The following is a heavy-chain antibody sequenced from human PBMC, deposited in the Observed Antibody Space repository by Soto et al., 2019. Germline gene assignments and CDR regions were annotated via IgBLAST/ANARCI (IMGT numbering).Heavy chain of an antibody. CDR2: ISGSGSNT. Sequence: EVQVLESGGGVVQPGRSLRLSCAASRFTFGSYGMSWVRQAPGKGLEWVSSISGSGSNTYYADFVKGRFTISRDNSKNTLSLQMNSLRVEDTAVYYCAKSVWKWLGIFDSWGQGTLVTVSS. D-gene: IGHD6-19*01. V-gene: IGHV3-23*01. CDR3: AKSVWKWLGIFDS. J-gene: IGHJ4*02. CDR1: RFTFGSYG.